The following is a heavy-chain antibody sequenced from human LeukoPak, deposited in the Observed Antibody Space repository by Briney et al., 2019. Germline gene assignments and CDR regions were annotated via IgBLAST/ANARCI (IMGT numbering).Heavy chain of an antibody. Sequence: ASVKVSCKVSGYTLTGLSMHWVRQAPGKGLEWMGGFDPEDGETIYAQKFQGRVTMTEDTSTDTAYMELSSLRSEDTAVYYCVTVRGGDSSPFDMDVWGKGTTVTVSS. CDR1: GYTLTGLS. J-gene: IGHJ6*04. CDR2: FDPEDGET. V-gene: IGHV1-24*01. D-gene: IGHD6-13*01. CDR3: VTVRGGDSSPFDMDV.